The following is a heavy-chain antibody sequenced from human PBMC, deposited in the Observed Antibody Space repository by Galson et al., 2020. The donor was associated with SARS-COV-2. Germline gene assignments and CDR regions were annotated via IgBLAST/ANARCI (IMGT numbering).Heavy chain of an antibody. CDR1: GGSTSSYY. Sequence: ETSETLSLTCTVSGGSTSSYYWSWIRQPPGKGLEWIGYIYYSGSTNYNPSLKSRVTISVDTSKNQFSLKLSSVTAADTAVYYCARGSSSPDYWGQGTLVTVSS. D-gene: IGHD6-6*01. V-gene: IGHV4-59*01. CDR3: ARGSSSPDY. CDR2: IYYSGST. J-gene: IGHJ4*02.